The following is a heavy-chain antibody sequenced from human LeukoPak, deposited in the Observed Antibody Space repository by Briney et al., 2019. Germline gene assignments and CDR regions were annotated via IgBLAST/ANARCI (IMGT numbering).Heavy chain of an antibody. J-gene: IGHJ4*02. CDR3: ARGWELNDY. Sequence: GGSLRLSCVASGFPFSPDWMSWVRQAPGKGLEWVSVIYSGGSTYYADSVKGRFTISRDNSKNTLYLQMNSLRAEDTAVYYCARGWELNDYWGQGTLVTVSS. CDR2: IYSGGST. CDR1: GFPFSPDW. V-gene: IGHV3-66*01. D-gene: IGHD1-26*01.